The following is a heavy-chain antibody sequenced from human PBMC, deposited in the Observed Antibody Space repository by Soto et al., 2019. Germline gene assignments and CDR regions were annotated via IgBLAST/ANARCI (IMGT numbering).Heavy chain of an antibody. D-gene: IGHD2-8*01. CDR2: IIPIFGTA. CDR1: GGTFSSYA. J-gene: IGHJ4*02. Sequence: ASVKVSCKASGGTFSSYAISCVRQAPGQGLEWMGGIIPIFGTANYAQKFQGRVTITADESTSTAYMELSSLRSEDTAVYYCARSSRPYGNGVRYFDYWGQGTLVTVSS. CDR3: ARSSRPYGNGVRYFDY. V-gene: IGHV1-69*13.